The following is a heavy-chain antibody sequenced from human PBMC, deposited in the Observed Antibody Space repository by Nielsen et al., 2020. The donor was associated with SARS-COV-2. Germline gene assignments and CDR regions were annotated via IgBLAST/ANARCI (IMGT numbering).Heavy chain of an antibody. V-gene: IGHV3-48*03. CDR1: GFTFDSYE. D-gene: IGHD3-3*01. J-gene: IGHJ4*02. CDR3: AGEVFGVADLDY. Sequence: GESLKISCAASGFTFDSYEMNWVRQAPGKGLEWVSYISSSGSAIYYADSVKGRFTISRDNAKNSLFLQMNSLRAEDTAIYYCAGEVFGVADLDYWGQGTLVTVSS. CDR2: ISSSGSAI.